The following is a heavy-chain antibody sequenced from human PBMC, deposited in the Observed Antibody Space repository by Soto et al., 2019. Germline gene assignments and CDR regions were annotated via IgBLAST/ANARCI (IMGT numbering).Heavy chain of an antibody. CDR3: ARGGRGFGVFIPTVYGMDV. V-gene: IGHV1-69*01. J-gene: IGHJ6*02. CDR2: IIPIFGTA. D-gene: IGHD3-3*01. Sequence: QVQLVQSGAEVKKPGSSVKVSCKASGGTFSGYAISWVRQAPGQGLEWMGGIIPIFGTANYAQKFQGRVTITADESTSTAYMELSSLRSEDTAVYYCARGGRGFGVFIPTVYGMDVWGQGTTVTVSS. CDR1: GGTFSGYA.